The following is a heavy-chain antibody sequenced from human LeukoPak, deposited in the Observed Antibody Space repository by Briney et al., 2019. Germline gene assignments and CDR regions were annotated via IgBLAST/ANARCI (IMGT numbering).Heavy chain of an antibody. CDR3: ARALATTSTDLGY. CDR1: GFTFSSYA. D-gene: IGHD5-12*01. Sequence: GGSLRLSCAASGFTFSSYAMSWVRQAPGKGLEWVSVIYSGGSTYYADSVKGRFTISRDNSKNTLYLQMNSLRAEDTAVYYCARALATTSTDLGYWGQGTLVTVSS. CDR2: IYSGGST. J-gene: IGHJ4*02. V-gene: IGHV3-66*01.